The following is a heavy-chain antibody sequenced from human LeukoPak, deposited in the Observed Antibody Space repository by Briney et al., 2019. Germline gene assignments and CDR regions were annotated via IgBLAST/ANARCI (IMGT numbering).Heavy chain of an antibody. V-gene: IGHV4-59*01. Sequence: PSETLSLTCTVSGGSIRSYYWSWIRQPPGKGLEWIGYIYYSGSTDYNPSLKSRVTMSVDTSKNQSSLKLSSVTAADTAVYYCARVHSSSWFAPFDCWGQGTLVTVSS. D-gene: IGHD6-13*01. CDR3: ARVHSSSWFAPFDC. J-gene: IGHJ4*02. CDR1: GGSIRSYY. CDR2: IYYSGST.